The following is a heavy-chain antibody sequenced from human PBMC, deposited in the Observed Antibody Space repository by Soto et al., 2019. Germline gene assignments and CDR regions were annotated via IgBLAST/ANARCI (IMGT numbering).Heavy chain of an antibody. Sequence: TLSLTCAFSGGSISRSNWWSWVRQPPGKGLEWIGEIYHSGSTNYHPSLKSRVTISVDKSKNQFSLKLTSLTAADTAVYYCARSITFDWLFFDNWGQGTLVTVSS. V-gene: IGHV4-4*02. CDR3: ARSITFDWLFFDN. J-gene: IGHJ4*02. CDR2: IYHSGST. D-gene: IGHD3-9*01. CDR1: GGSISRSNW.